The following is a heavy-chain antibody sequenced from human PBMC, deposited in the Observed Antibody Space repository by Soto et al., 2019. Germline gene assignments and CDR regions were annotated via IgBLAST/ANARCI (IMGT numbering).Heavy chain of an antibody. D-gene: IGHD7-27*01. J-gene: IGHJ6*02. CDR3: VKDPGPPRNYFYGMAV. Sequence: SETLSLIFTVSGGSFSCNNFYLGWVRQFPGKGLEWIGYIYHTGTTYYSPSFESRVTISLDTSNNQFSLRLASVTAAYTATYYCVKDPGPPRNYFYGMAVWGQGITVTVSS. CDR2: IYHTGTT. CDR1: GGSFSCNNFY. V-gene: IGHV4-31*03.